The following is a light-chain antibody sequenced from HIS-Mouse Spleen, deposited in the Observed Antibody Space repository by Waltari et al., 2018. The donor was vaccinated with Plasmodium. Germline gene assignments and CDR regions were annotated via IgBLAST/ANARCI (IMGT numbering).Light chain of an antibody. CDR2: EDS. CDR3: YSTDSSGNHRV. CDR1: SLPKKY. Sequence: SYELTQPPSVPLSPGQTARITCSGDSLPKKYAYWYQQKSGQAPWLVIYEDSKRPSGIPERFSGSSSGTMATLTISGAQVEDEADYYCYSTDSSGNHRVFGGGTKLTVL. V-gene: IGLV3-10*01. J-gene: IGLJ3*02.